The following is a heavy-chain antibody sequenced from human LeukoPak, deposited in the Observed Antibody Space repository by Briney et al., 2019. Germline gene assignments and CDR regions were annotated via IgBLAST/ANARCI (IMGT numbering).Heavy chain of an antibody. CDR3: ARVQSIAARRYFDY. J-gene: IGHJ4*02. CDR1: GYTFTSYG. D-gene: IGHD6-6*01. Sequence: ASVTVSCTASGYTFTSYGISWVRQAPGQGLEWMGWISAYNGNTNYAQKLQGRVTITRDTSTSTPYMELRSLRSDDTAVYYCARVQSIAARRYFDYWGQGTLVTVSS. V-gene: IGHV1-18*01. CDR2: ISAYNGNT.